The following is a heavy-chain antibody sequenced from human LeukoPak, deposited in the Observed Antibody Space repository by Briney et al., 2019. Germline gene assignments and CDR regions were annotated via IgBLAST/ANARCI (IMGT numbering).Heavy chain of an antibody. Sequence: PSETLSLTCTVSGCSISSSSYYWGWIRQPPGKGLEWIGSIYHSGSTYYNPSLKSRVTISVDTSKNQFSLKLTSVTAADTAVYYCASHPRSGYDFWSGYPWGQGTLVTVSS. CDR1: GCSISSSSYY. V-gene: IGHV4-39*01. CDR3: ASHPRSGYDFWSGYP. D-gene: IGHD3-3*01. CDR2: IYHSGST. J-gene: IGHJ4*02.